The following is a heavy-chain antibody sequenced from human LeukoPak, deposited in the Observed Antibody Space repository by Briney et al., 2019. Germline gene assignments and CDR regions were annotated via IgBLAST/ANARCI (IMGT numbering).Heavy chain of an antibody. CDR1: GSSISSYY. CDR3: ARAPLTITAAGTSPDWFDP. J-gene: IGHJ5*02. D-gene: IGHD6-13*01. CDR2: IYISGST. V-gene: IGHV4-4*07. Sequence: SETLSLTCIVSGSSISSYYWNWIRQPAGKGLEWIGRIYISGSTNYNPSLKSRVTMSVDTSKNQFSLKLSSVTAADTAVYYCARAPLTITAAGTSPDWFDPWGQGTLVTVSS.